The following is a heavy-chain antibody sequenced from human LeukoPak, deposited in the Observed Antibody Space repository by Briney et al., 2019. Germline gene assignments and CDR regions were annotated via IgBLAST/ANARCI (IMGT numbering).Heavy chain of an antibody. CDR1: GVPISSSNSY. J-gene: IGHJ4*02. CDR3: ARLITAFQAFDS. V-gene: IGHV4-39*01. CDR2: IYYSGST. Sequence: SETLSLTCTVSGVPISSSNSYWGWIRQPPGKGLEWIGSIYYSGSTYYNPSLNSRVTISVDTSKNQFSLNLSSVTAADTAVYYCARLITAFQAFDSWGQGTLVTVSS. D-gene: IGHD3-16*01.